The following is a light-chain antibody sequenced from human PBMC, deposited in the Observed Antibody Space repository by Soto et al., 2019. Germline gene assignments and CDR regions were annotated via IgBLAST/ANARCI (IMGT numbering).Light chain of an antibody. J-gene: IGKJ4*01. CDR2: DAS. CDR3: QQYDNLLS. Sequence: DILMTQSPSSLSASVGDRVTITCQASQDISNYLNWYQQKPGKAPKLLIYDASNLETGVPSRFSGSGSGTDFTFTISSLQPEDIATYYCQQYDNLLSFGGGTKVEIK. CDR1: QDISNY. V-gene: IGKV1-33*01.